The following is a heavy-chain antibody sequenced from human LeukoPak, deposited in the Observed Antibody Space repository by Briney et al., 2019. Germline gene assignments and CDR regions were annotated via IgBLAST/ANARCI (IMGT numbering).Heavy chain of an antibody. CDR3: ARCTTGRTFGSLREIKRSREIDY. J-gene: IGHJ4*02. V-gene: IGHV3-23*01. Sequence: GESLKISCKGSGYSFTSYSIGWVRQMPGKGLEWVSAISGSGGSTYYADSVKGRFTISRDNSKNTLYLQMNSLRVEDTAVYYCARCTTGRTFGSLREIKRSREIDYWGQGTLVTVSS. D-gene: IGHD1-1*01. CDR1: GYSFTSYS. CDR2: ISGSGGST.